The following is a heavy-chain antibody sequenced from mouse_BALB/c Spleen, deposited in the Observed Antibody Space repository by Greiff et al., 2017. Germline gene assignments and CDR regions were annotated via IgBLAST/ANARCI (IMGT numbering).Heavy chain of an antibody. D-gene: IGHD5-1*01. Sequence: EVKLMESGPELVKPGASVKMSCKASGYTFTSYVMHWVKQKPGQGLEWIGYINPYNDGTKYNEKFKGKATLTSDKSSSTAYMELSSLTSEDSAVYYCAREEYLGRGAMDYWGQGTSVTVSS. CDR1: GYTFTSYV. CDR2: INPYNDGT. J-gene: IGHJ4*01. CDR3: AREEYLGRGAMDY. V-gene: IGHV1-14*01.